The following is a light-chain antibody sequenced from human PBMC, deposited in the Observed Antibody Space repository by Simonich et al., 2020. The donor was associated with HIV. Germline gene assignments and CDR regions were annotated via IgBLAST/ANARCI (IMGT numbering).Light chain of an antibody. CDR3: QQYKNWPPWT. CDR2: GDS. J-gene: IGKJ1*01. Sequence: IGMTQSPATLSVSPGESATLSCRASKSVSRNLDWYQQKPGRAPSLLIYGDSPRATSIPARFSGSGSGTEFTLTINNLRSEDFVVYYCQQYKNWPPWTFGQGTNVEIK. V-gene: IGKV3-15*01. CDR1: KSVSRN.